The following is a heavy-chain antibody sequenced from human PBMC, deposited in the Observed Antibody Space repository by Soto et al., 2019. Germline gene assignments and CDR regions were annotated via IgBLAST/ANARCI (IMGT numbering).Heavy chain of an antibody. V-gene: IGHV3-48*04. J-gene: IGHJ6*02. Sequence: PGGSLRLSCAASGFTFSSYSMNWVRQAPGKGLEWVSYTSSSSSTIYYADSVKGRFTISRDNAKISVYLQMNSLRAEDTAVYYCARDQRYDFWSGYYRDYGMDVWGQGTTVTVSS. CDR2: TSSSSSTI. CDR1: GFTFSSYS. CDR3: ARDQRYDFWSGYYRDYGMDV. D-gene: IGHD3-3*01.